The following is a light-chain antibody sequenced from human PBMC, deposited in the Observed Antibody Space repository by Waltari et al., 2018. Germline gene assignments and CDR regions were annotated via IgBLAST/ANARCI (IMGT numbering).Light chain of an antibody. CDR3: QQYDTSPWT. CDR1: QSVSSSY. V-gene: IGKV3-20*01. Sequence: EIESNQSPGTLSLFPGSRSTLSCRPSQSVSSSYLAWFQQKPGQAPRLLIYGASNRATGIPDSFSGSGSGTDFTLTINRLEPEDFAVYFCQQYDTSPWTFGQGTKVEIK. J-gene: IGKJ1*01. CDR2: GAS.